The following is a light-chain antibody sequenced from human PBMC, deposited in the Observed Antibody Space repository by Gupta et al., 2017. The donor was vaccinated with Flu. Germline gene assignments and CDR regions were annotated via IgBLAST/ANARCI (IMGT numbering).Light chain of an antibody. CDR3: QQDGSSRT. CDR2: GDS. J-gene: IGKJ4*01. Sequence: PGTLSLSPGERATLSCRASQTLSSSYLDWYQQKPGQAPRLLIYGDSTGASGVPHRFSASGSGTDFTLIINGLETEDFAVYYWQQDGSSRTFGGGTKVEI. V-gene: IGKV3-20*01. CDR1: QTLSSSY.